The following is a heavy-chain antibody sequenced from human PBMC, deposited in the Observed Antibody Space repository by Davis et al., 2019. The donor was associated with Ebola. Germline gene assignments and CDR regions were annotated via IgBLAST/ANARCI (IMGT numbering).Heavy chain of an antibody. CDR1: GGTFSSYA. D-gene: IGHD2-2*01. Sequence: SVKVSCKASGGTFSSYAISWMRQAPGQGLEWMGRIIPILDIANYAQKFQGRVTITADKSTSTAYMELSSLRFEDTAVYYCARGGDIVVVPAASIDYWGQGTLVTVSS. CDR2: IIPILDIA. CDR3: ARGGDIVVVPAASIDY. J-gene: IGHJ4*02. V-gene: IGHV1-69*04.